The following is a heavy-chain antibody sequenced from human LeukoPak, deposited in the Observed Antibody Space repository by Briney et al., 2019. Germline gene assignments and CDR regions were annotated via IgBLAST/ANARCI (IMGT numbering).Heavy chain of an antibody. CDR3: AKDRSQYYDSSGYYGWFDP. Sequence: AGGSLRLSCAASGLTFSNYYVSWIRQAPGKGLEWVSYISSSSSYTNYADSVKGRFTISRDNAKNSLYLQMNSLRAEDTAVYYCAKDRSQYYDSSGYYGWFDPWGQGTLVTVSS. V-gene: IGHV3-11*05. CDR2: ISSSSSYT. J-gene: IGHJ5*02. CDR1: GLTFSNYY. D-gene: IGHD3-22*01.